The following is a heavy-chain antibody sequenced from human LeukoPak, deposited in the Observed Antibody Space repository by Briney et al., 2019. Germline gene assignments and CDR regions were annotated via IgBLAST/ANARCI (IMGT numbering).Heavy chain of an antibody. V-gene: IGHV4-59*01. CDR2: IYYSGST. CDR3: ARGDWQQPVAFDI. Sequence: SETLSLTCTVSGGSISSYYWSWIRQPPGKGLEWIGYIYYSGSTNYNPSLKSRVTISVDTAKNQFSLKLSSVTAADTAVYYCARGDWQQPVAFDIWGQGTMVTVSS. CDR1: GGSISSYY. J-gene: IGHJ3*02. D-gene: IGHD6-13*01.